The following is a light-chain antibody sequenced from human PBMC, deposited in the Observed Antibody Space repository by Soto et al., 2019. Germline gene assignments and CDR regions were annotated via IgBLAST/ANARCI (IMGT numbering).Light chain of an antibody. CDR3: QQCGGSPFT. CDR2: GAS. V-gene: IGKV3-20*01. J-gene: IGKJ3*01. Sequence: EIVLTQSPGTLSLSPGERVTLSCRASQTVTSSYLGWYQQQPGPAPRLIIYGASSRATGLPERFSGSGSGTDFTLTISSLEPEDFAVYYCQQCGGSPFTFGPGTKVEIK. CDR1: QTVTSSY.